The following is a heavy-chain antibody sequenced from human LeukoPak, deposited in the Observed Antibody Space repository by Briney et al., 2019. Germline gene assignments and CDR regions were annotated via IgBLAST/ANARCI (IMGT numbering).Heavy chain of an antibody. J-gene: IGHJ4*02. CDR1: GGSFSGYY. D-gene: IGHD3-3*01. V-gene: IGHV4-34*01. CDR3: ARASYDFWSGYYRGPFDY. Sequence: SETLSLTCAVYGGSFSGYYWSWIRQPPGKGLEWIGEINHSGSTNYNPSLKSRVTISVDTSKNQFSLKLSSVTAADTAVYYCARASYDFWSGYYRGPFDYWGQGTLVTVSS. CDR2: INHSGST.